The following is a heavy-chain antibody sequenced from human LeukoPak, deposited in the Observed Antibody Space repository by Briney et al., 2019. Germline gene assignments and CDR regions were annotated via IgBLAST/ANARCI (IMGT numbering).Heavy chain of an antibody. D-gene: IGHD3-10*01. V-gene: IGHV4-4*02. J-gene: IGHJ6*03. CDR3: ARAAGGDAVDYYGSGRRYYSYYMDV. CDR1: GGSISSSHW. CDR2: IYHSGTT. Sequence: SGTLSLTCAVSGGSISSSHWWSWVRQPPGKGLEWIGEIYHSGTTNYNPSLKSRVTISVDKSNNHFSLKLSSVTAADTAVYYCARAAGGDAVDYYGSGRRYYSYYMDVWGKGTTVTISS.